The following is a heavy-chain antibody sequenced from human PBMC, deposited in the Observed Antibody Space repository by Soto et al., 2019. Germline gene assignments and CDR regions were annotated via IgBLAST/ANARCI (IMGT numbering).Heavy chain of an antibody. Sequence: SETLSLTCAVYGGSFSGYYWSWIRQPPGKGLEWIGEINHSGSTNYNPSLKSRVTISVDTSKNQFSLKLSSVTAADTAVYYCARGRFEYYYGSGSFFDYWGQGTLVTVSS. V-gene: IGHV4-34*01. J-gene: IGHJ4*02. D-gene: IGHD3-10*01. CDR2: INHSGST. CDR3: ARGRFEYYYGSGSFFDY. CDR1: GGSFSGYY.